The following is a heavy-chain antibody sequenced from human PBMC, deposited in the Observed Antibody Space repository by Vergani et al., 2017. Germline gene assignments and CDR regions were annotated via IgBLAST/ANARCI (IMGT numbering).Heavy chain of an antibody. CDR1: GGTFSSYT. J-gene: IGHJ5*02. D-gene: IGHD3-3*01. CDR2: IIPILGIA. Sequence: QVQLVQSGAEVKKPGSSVKVSCKASGGTFSSYTISWVRQAPGQGLEWMGRIIPILGIANYAQKFQGRVTMTRDTSISTAYMELSRLRSDDTAVYYCARDLDYDFWEGFDPWGQGTLVTVSS. V-gene: IGHV1-69*08. CDR3: ARDLDYDFWEGFDP.